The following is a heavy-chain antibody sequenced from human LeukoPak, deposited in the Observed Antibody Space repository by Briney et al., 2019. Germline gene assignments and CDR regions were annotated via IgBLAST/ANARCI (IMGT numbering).Heavy chain of an antibody. D-gene: IGHD6-19*01. CDR2: INPNSGGT. V-gene: IGHV1-2*02. J-gene: IGHJ4*02. CDR3: ARVLFYSSGNKSNRVDY. CDR1: GYTLTGYY. Sequence: ASVKVSCKASGYTLTGYYMHWVRQAPGQGPEWMGWINPNSGGTSSAQKFQGRVTMTRDTSISTAYMELSRLRSDDTAVYYCARVLFYSSGNKSNRVDYWGQGTLVTVSS.